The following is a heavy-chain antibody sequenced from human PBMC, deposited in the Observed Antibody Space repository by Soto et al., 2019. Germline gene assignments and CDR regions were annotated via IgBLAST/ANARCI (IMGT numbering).Heavy chain of an antibody. V-gene: IGHV4-34*01. D-gene: IGHD3-3*01. CDR3: ARWRLEEFTMRSYYYGMDV. J-gene: IGHJ6*02. CDR2: IDHSGNT. Sequence: SETLSLTCAVSGAGSASPQGRGWSGLGEIDHSGNTNYSPSLKSRVTISLDTSKNQFSLRVNSVTAADTAVYYCARWRLEEFTMRSYYYGMDVWGQGTTVTVSS.